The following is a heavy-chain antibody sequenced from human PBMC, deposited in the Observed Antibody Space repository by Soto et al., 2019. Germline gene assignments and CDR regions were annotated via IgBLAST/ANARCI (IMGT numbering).Heavy chain of an antibody. CDR1: GGSISSSNW. J-gene: IGHJ6*02. Sequence: PSETLSLTCAVSGGSISSSNWWSWVRQPPGKGLEWVGEIYHSGSTNYNPSLKSRVTISVDKSKNQFSLKLSSVTAADTAVYYCARFSYGDYVYYYYGMDVWGQGTTVTVSS. D-gene: IGHD4-17*01. CDR3: ARFSYGDYVYYYYGMDV. V-gene: IGHV4-4*02. CDR2: IYHSGST.